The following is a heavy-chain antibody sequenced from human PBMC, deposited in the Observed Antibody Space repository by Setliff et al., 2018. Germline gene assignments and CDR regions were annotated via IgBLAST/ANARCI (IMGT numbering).Heavy chain of an antibody. CDR2: VFHSGTT. CDR1: GGFINDTNYY. Sequence: SETLSLTCTVSGGFINDTNYYWGWIRQPPGRGLEWIGSVFHSGTTYYSPSLESRVTMSVDTSKRQFSLKVTSVTAADTAVYYCARGPGAATGEGFDIWGQGTMVTVSS. D-gene: IGHD7-27*01. CDR3: ARGPGAATGEGFDI. J-gene: IGHJ3*02. V-gene: IGHV4-39*07.